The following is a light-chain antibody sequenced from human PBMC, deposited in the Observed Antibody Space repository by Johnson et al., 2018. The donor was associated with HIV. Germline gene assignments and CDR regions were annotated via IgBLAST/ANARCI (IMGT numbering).Light chain of an antibody. V-gene: IGLV1-51*02. CDR3: GAWDSSLSAFYV. CDR1: TSNIGNNY. CDR2: EQN. Sequence: QSVLTQPPSVSAPPGQKVTISCSGSTSNIGNNYVSWYQQLPGTAPKLLIYEQNKRPPGIPDRFSASKSGTSATLALTGPSTGDEANYYCGAWDSSLSAFYVFGTGTKGTVL. J-gene: IGLJ1*01.